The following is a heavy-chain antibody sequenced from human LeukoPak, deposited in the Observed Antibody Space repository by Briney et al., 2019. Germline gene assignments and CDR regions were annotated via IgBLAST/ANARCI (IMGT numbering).Heavy chain of an antibody. CDR3: AREVRAFDY. Sequence: GASVKVSCKASGYTFTAYAMIWVRQAPGQGLEWMGWINTDTGNPTYAQGLTGRFVFSLDTSVSTAYLQISSLKAEDTAVYYCAREVRAFDYWGQGTLVTVSS. D-gene: IGHD4-11*01. J-gene: IGHJ4*02. CDR1: GYTFTAYA. CDR2: INTDTGNP. V-gene: IGHV7-4-1*02.